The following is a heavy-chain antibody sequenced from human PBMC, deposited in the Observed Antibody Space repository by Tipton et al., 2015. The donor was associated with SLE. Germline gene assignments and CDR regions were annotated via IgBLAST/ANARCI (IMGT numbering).Heavy chain of an antibody. CDR1: GGSISSSSYY. CDR3: ATFYGSGSSHFDY. J-gene: IGHJ4*02. Sequence: TLSLTCTVSGGSISSSSYYWSWIRQPPGKGLEWIGEINHSGSTNYNPSLKSRVTISVDTSKNQFSLKLSSVTAADTAVYYCATFYGSGSSHFDYWGQGTLVTVSS. CDR2: INHSGST. V-gene: IGHV4-39*07. D-gene: IGHD3-10*01.